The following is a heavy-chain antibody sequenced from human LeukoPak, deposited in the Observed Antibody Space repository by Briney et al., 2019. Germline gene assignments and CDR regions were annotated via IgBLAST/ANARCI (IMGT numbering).Heavy chain of an antibody. V-gene: IGHV1-69*13. CDR1: GGTFSDST. CDR2: IIPIFRTP. CDR3: ARGSYGHDY. J-gene: IGHJ4*02. D-gene: IGHD3-10*01. Sequence: SVKVSCKASGGTFSDSTFSWVRQAPGQGLQWMGGIIPIFRTPNYAQKFQGRVTITADESTSTVYMDLTSLKSEDMAVYYCARGSYGHDYWGQGTLVTVSS.